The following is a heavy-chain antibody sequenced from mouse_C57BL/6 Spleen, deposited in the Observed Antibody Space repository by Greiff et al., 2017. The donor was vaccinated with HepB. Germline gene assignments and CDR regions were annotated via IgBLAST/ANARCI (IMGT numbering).Heavy chain of an antibody. V-gene: IGHV5-4*01. J-gene: IGHJ2*01. CDR2: ISDGGSYT. D-gene: IGHD2-5*01. CDR3: ARDTYYSNYGYFDY. Sequence: EVQLVESGGGLVKPGGSLKLSCAASGFTFSSYAMSWVRQTPEKRLEWVATISDGGSYTYYPDNVKGRFTISRDNAKNNLYLQMSHLKSEDTAMYYCARDTYYSNYGYFDYWGQGTTLTVSS. CDR1: GFTFSSYA.